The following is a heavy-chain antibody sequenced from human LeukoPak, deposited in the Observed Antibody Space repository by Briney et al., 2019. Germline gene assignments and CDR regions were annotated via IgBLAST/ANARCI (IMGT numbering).Heavy chain of an antibody. Sequence: GESLKFSCKGSGYSFTSYWIGWVRQMPGKGLGWMGIIYPGDSDTRYSPSFPGQVTISADKSSSTAYLQWSSLKASDTAMYYCASTTGGPYCSSTSCYDGYAFDIWGQGTMVTVSS. CDR3: ASTTGGPYCSSTSCYDGYAFDI. CDR2: IYPGDSDT. D-gene: IGHD2-2*01. CDR1: GYSFTSYW. J-gene: IGHJ3*02. V-gene: IGHV5-51*01.